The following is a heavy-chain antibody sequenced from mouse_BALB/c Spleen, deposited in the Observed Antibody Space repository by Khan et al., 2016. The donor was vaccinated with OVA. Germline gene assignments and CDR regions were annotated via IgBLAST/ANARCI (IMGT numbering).Heavy chain of an antibody. CDR3: ARPPYFSYTLDY. CDR1: GYTFTNYG. CDR2: INTYTGEP. Sequence: QILLVQSGPELKKPGETVKISCKASGYTFTNYGMNWVKQSPGKALKWMGWINTYTGEPTYADDFKGRFAFSLETSATTAYLQINNLKNEDTATYFCARPPYFSYTLDYWGQGTSVTVSS. J-gene: IGHJ4*01. D-gene: IGHD2-10*01. V-gene: IGHV9-3-1*01.